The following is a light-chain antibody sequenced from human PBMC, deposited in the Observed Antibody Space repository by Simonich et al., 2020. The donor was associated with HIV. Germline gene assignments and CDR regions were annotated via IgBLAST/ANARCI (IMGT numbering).Light chain of an antibody. J-gene: IGLJ3*02. V-gene: IGLV6-57*03. CDR3: SSYTNISTWV. CDR2: EVN. Sequence: NFMLTQPHSVSESPGKTVTISCTRNSGNIATNYVQWYQQRPGSAPTTVIYEVNQRHSGVPDRFSGSIDTSSNSASLTISGLQAEDEVDYYCSSYTNISTWVFGGGTKLTVL. CDR1: SGNIATNY.